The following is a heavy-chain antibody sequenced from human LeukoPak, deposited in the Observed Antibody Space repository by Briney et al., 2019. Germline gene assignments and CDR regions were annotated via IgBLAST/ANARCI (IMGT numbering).Heavy chain of an antibody. Sequence: GGSLRLSCAASGFTFSSYGMHWVRQAPGKGLEWVAVISYDGSNKYYADSVKGRFTISRDNSKNTLYLQMNSLRAEDTAVYYCAKALVVPAAMGRYYYMDVWGKGTTVTVSS. D-gene: IGHD2-2*01. CDR3: AKALVVPAAMGRYYYMDV. CDR1: GFTFSSYG. V-gene: IGHV3-30*18. CDR2: ISYDGSNK. J-gene: IGHJ6*03.